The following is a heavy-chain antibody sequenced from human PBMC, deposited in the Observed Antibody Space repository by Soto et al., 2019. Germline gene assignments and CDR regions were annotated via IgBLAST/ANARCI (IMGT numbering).Heavy chain of an antibody. Sequence: GGSLRLSCAASGSAFSGYAMHWVRQAPGRGLEWVAFISYDGSNKYYADSVKGRFTVSRDNSKNTLYLQMNSLRAEDTAVYYCAKNPGYYYDSTGYHFDYWGQGTLVTVSS. CDR2: ISYDGSNK. CDR1: GSAFSGYA. J-gene: IGHJ4*02. D-gene: IGHD3-22*01. CDR3: AKNPGYYYDSTGYHFDY. V-gene: IGHV3-30-3*01.